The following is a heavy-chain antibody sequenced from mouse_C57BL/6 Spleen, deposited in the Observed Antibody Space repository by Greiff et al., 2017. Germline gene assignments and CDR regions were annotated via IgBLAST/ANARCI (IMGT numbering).Heavy chain of an antibody. V-gene: IGHV1-55*01. Sequence: QVQLQQPGAELVKPGASVKMSCKASGYTFTSYWITWVKQRPGQGLEWIGDIYPGSGSTNYNEKFKSKATLTVDTSSSTAYMQLSSLTSEDSAVYYLARYGYDGAWFAYWGQGTLVTVSA. D-gene: IGHD2-2*01. CDR3: ARYGYDGAWFAY. CDR2: IYPGSGST. CDR1: GYTFTSYW. J-gene: IGHJ3*01.